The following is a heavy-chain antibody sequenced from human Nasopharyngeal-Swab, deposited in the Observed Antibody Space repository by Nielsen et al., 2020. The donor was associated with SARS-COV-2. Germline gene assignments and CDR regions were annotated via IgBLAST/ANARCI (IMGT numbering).Heavy chain of an antibody. V-gene: IGHV1-69*13. CDR2: IIPIFGTA. J-gene: IGHJ4*02. CDR3: AREEGERGHYYDSSGYNY. D-gene: IGHD3-22*01. Sequence: SVKVSCKASGGTFSSYAISWVRQAPGQGLEWMGGIIPIFGTANYAQKFHGRVTITADESTSTAYMELSSLRSEDTAVYYCAREEGERGHYYDSSGYNYWGQGTLVTVSS. CDR1: GGTFSSYA.